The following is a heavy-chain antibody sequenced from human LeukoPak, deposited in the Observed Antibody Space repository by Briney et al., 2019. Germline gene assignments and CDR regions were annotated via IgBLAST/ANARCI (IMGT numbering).Heavy chain of an antibody. CDR2: ISSSSSYI. V-gene: IGHV3-21*01. D-gene: IGHD3-3*01. J-gene: IGHJ3*02. CDR3: ARDPTTYYDFWSGYYTGAFDI. Sequence: PGGSLRLSCAASGFTFSSYSMNWVRQAPGKGLEWVSSISSSSSYIYYADSVKGRFTISRDNAKNSLYLQMNSLRAEDTAVYYCARDPTTYYDFWSGYYTGAFDIWGQGTMVTVSS. CDR1: GFTFSSYS.